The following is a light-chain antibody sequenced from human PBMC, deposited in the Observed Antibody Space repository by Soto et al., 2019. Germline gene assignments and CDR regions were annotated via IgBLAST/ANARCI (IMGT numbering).Light chain of an antibody. V-gene: IGKV3-15*01. Sequence: EIVMTQSPATLSVSPGERATLSCRASQSVTSNLAWYQQKPGQAPRLLIYGASTRATGIPARFSGSGSGTEFTLTIRSLKSEDFAVYYCQQYNTRSTFGQGTKVDIK. CDR1: QSVTSN. CDR3: QQYNTRST. CDR2: GAS. J-gene: IGKJ1*01.